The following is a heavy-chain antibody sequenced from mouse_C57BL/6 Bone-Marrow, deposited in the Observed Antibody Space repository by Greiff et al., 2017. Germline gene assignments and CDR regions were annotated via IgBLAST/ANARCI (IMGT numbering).Heavy chain of an antibody. CDR2: INPNNGGT. CDR3: ASGGSSPYYAMGY. CDR1: GYTFTDYN. D-gene: IGHD1-1*01. Sequence: EVQLQQPGPELVKPGASVKMSCKASGYTFTDYNMHWVKQSPGKSLEWIGYINPNNGGTSYNQKFKGKATLTVNKSSSTAYMELRSLTSEDSAVYYCASGGSSPYYAMGYWGQGTSVTVSS. V-gene: IGHV1-22*01. J-gene: IGHJ4*01.